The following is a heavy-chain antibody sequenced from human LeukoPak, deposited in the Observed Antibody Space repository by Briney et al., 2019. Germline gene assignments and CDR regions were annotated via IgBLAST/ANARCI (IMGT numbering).Heavy chain of an antibody. V-gene: IGHV3-33*01. Sequence: GGSLRLSCAASGFTFSSYGMHWVRQAPGKGLEWVAVIRYDGSNKYYADSVKGRSTISRDNSKNTLYLQMNSLRAEDTAVYYCARDGITMVRGVIPSFFDYWGQGTLVTVSS. J-gene: IGHJ4*02. CDR2: IRYDGSNK. CDR1: GFTFSSYG. D-gene: IGHD3-10*01. CDR3: ARDGITMVRGVIPSFFDY.